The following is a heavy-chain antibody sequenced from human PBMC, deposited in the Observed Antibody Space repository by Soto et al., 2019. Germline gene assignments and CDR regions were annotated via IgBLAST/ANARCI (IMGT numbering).Heavy chain of an antibody. D-gene: IGHD6-19*01. V-gene: IGHV3-30-3*01. CDR2: ISFDGGDK. Sequence: SLRLSCAASGFTFSPYAMHWVRQAPGKGLEWVAVISFDGGDKFYTDSVKGRFTISRDNSKNTLYLQMNSLKPEDTAVYYCARDWGSSGWYRGGDYWGQGTLVTVSS. J-gene: IGHJ4*02. CDR1: GFTFSPYA. CDR3: ARDWGSSGWYRGGDY.